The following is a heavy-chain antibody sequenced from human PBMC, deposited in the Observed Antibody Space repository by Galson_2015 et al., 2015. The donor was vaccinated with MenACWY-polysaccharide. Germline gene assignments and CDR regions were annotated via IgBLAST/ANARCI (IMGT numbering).Heavy chain of an antibody. V-gene: IGHV3-23*01. CDR2: SGSGGGL. CDR1: GFSFSAYG. J-gene: IGHJ4*02. Sequence: SLRLSCAASGFSFSAYGMSRVRQAPGRGLEWVSGSGSGGGLYYADSVKGRFTVSRDNSKNTLYLQMNNLRAEDTAVYYCAKVGPRSSWTMGLDYWGQGTLITVSS. CDR3: AKVGPRSSWTMGLDY. D-gene: IGHD6-13*01.